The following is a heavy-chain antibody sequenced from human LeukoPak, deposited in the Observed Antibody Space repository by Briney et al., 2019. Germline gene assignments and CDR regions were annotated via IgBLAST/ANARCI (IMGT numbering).Heavy chain of an antibody. Sequence: GESLKISCKGYGYRFTSYWIGWVRQMPGKGLAWMGFIYPGDSDTRYSPSFQGQVTISADKSISTAYLQWSSLKASDTAMYYCARGFGCSSTSCYIVGFDPWGQGTLVTVSS. D-gene: IGHD2-2*01. CDR3: ARGFGCSSTSCYIVGFDP. CDR1: GYRFTSYW. CDR2: IYPGDSDT. V-gene: IGHV5-51*01. J-gene: IGHJ5*02.